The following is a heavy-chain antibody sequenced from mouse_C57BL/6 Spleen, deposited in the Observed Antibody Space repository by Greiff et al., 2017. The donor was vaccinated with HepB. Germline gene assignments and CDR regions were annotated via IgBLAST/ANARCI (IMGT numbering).Heavy chain of an antibody. CDR3: ARLEYDYFYYFDY. Sequence: QVQLKQPGAELVKPGASVKLSCKASGYTFTSYWMHWVKQRPGRGLEWIGRIDPNSGGTKYNEKFKSKATLTVDKPSSTAYMQLSSLTSEDSAVYYCARLEYDYFYYFDYWGQGTTLTVSS. J-gene: IGHJ2*01. V-gene: IGHV1-72*01. D-gene: IGHD2-4*01. CDR1: GYTFTSYW. CDR2: IDPNSGGT.